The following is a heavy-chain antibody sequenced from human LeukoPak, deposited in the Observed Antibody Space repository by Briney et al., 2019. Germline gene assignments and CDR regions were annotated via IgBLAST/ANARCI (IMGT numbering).Heavy chain of an antibody. CDR3: AKFYDFDSRGYYSD. CDR1: GFSIRTFG. V-gene: IGHV3-23*01. J-gene: IGHJ4*02. D-gene: IGHD3-22*01. Sequence: GGSLRLSCASSGFSIRTFGMTWVRQAAGKGLEWDSTLSAGTESSYYADAVKGRFTVSGHYSKNTLYLLMTNVRANDSAVYYCAKFYDFDSRGYYSDWGQGTLVAVSS. CDR2: LSAGTESS.